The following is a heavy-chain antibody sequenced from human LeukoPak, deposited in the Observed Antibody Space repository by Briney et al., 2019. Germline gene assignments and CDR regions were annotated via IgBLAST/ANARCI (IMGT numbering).Heavy chain of an antibody. V-gene: IGHV3-48*03. J-gene: IGHJ6*02. CDR1: GFTFSSYD. CDR3: ANLDIVVVPAAIPYGMDV. CDR2: ISSSGSTI. Sequence: GGSLRLSCAASGFTFSSYDMNWVRQAPGKGLEWVSYISSSGSTIYYADSVKGRFTISRDNAKNSLYLQMNSLRAEDTAVYYCANLDIVVVPAAIPYGMDVWGQGTTVTVSS. D-gene: IGHD2-2*01.